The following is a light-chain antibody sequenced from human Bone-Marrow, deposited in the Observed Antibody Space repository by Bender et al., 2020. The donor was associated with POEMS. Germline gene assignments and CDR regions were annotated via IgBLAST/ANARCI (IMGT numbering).Light chain of an antibody. CDR1: DIGVKS. CDR3: QVWESISDLLV. J-gene: IGLJ2*01. V-gene: IGLV3-21*02. CDR2: DDS. Sequence: SYVLTQPTSVSVAPGQTARITCGGNDIGVKSVHWFQQKPGQAPVLVVHDDSDRPSEIPERFSGSNSGNTATLTISRVEAGDEADYYCQVWESISDLLVFGGGTKLTVL.